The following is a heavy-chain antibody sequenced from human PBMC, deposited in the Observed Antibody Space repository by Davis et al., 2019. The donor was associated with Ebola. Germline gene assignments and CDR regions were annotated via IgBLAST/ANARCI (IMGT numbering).Heavy chain of an antibody. CDR3: ARDWYPLNGMDV. D-gene: IGHD6-13*01. J-gene: IGHJ6*04. V-gene: IGHV3-33*01. CDR1: GIALTSKC. Sequence: GRPRRPSGRVLGIALTSKCKRCDRQPGGKVLEGVAGIWYEGGNKYYADCGKGRLTISRDNSKNTLYLQMNSLRADDTSLYYCARDWYPLNGMDVWGKGTTVTVSS. CDR2: IWYEGGNK.